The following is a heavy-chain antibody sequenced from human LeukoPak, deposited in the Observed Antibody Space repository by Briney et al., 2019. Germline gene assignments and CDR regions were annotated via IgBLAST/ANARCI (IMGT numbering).Heavy chain of an antibody. Sequence: SETLSLTCAVYGGSFSGYYWSWIRQPPGKGLEWIGEINHSGSTNYNPSLKSRVTISVDTSKNQFSLKLSSVTAADTAVYYCAIRGAYCSSTSCCTSFDYWGQGTLVTVSS. V-gene: IGHV4-34*01. CDR2: INHSGST. CDR1: GGSFSGYY. CDR3: AIRGAYCSSTSCCTSFDY. D-gene: IGHD2-2*02. J-gene: IGHJ4*02.